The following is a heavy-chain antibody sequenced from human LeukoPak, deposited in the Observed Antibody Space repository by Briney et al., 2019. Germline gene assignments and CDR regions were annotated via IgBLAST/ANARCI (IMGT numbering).Heavy chain of an antibody. V-gene: IGHV3-21*01. CDR3: ARDCSPGLPNYDFWSGFVWATWGGMDV. J-gene: IGHJ6*02. D-gene: IGHD3-3*01. CDR1: GFTFSSYS. Sequence: PGGSLRLSCAASGFTFSSYSMNWVRQAPGKGLEWVSSISSSSSYIYYADSVKGRFTISRDNAKNSLYLQMNSLRAEDTAVYYCARDCSPGLPNYDFWSGFVWATWGGMDVWGQGTTVTVSS. CDR2: ISSSSSYI.